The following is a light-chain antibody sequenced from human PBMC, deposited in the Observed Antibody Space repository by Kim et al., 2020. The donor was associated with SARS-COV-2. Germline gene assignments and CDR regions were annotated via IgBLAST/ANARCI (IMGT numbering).Light chain of an antibody. CDR2: GAS. CDR1: HNVNSN. V-gene: IGKV3-15*01. J-gene: IGKJ4*01. CDR3: HQYNDWLT. Sequence: EIVMTQSPATLSVSPGERATLSCRASHNVNSNLAWYQQKPGQAPRLLIYGASTRATGIPARFSGSGSGTEFTLTISSLQSEDFGVYHCHQYNDWLTFGGGTKLEI.